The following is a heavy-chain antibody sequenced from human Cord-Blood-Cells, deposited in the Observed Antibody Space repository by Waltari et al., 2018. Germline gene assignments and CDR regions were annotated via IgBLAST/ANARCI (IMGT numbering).Heavy chain of an antibody. CDR1: GGSFSGYY. J-gene: IGHJ4*02. CDR2: INHSGST. Sequence: VQLQQWGAGLLKPSETLALTCAAYGGSFSGYYWSWIRQPPGKGLEWIGEINHSGSTNYNPSLKSRVTISVDTSKNQFSLKLSSVTAADTAVYYCARRGDCGGDCYHFDYWGQGTLVTVSS. CDR3: ARRGDCGGDCYHFDY. D-gene: IGHD2-21*02. V-gene: IGHV4-34*01.